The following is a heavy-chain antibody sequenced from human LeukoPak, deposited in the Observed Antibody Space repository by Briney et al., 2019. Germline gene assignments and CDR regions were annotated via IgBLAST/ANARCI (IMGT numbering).Heavy chain of an antibody. Sequence: ASVKVSCKASGGTFSSYAISWVRQAPGQGLEWMGGIIPIFGTANYAQKFQGRVTITADESTSTAYMELSSLRSEDTAVYYCARRPLGYCSSTSCEPFDYWGQGTLVTVSS. CDR2: IIPIFGTA. V-gene: IGHV1-69*13. CDR3: ARRPLGYCSSTSCEPFDY. J-gene: IGHJ4*02. CDR1: GGTFSSYA. D-gene: IGHD2-2*01.